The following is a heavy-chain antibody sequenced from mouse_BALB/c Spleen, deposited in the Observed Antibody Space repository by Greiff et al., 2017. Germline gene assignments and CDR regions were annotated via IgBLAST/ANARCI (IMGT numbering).Heavy chain of an antibody. CDR1: GYTFTSYD. Sequence: SGPELVKPGALVKISCKASGYTFTSYDINWVKQRPGQGLEWIGWIYPGDGSTKYNEKFKGKATLTADKSSSTAYMQLSSLTSENSAVYFCARGTGTGYFDVWGAGTTVTVSS. V-gene: IGHV1S33*01. CDR3: ARGTGTGYFDV. D-gene: IGHD4-1*01. CDR2: IYPGDGST. J-gene: IGHJ1*01.